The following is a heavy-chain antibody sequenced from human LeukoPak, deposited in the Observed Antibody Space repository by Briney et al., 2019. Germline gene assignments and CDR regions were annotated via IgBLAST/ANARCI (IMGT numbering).Heavy chain of an antibody. CDR1: GFTFNDYW. CDR2: IYSGGST. V-gene: IGHV3-53*01. CDR3: ATVGIFWSGYYLDY. Sequence: GGSLRLSCAASGFTFNDYWMSWVRQAPGKGLEWVSVIYSGGSTYYADSVKGRFTISRDNSKNTLYLQMNSLRAEDTAVYYCATVGIFWSGYYLDYWGQGTLVTVSS. D-gene: IGHD3-3*01. J-gene: IGHJ4*02.